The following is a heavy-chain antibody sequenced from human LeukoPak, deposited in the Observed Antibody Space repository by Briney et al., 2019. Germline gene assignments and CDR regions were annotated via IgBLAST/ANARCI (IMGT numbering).Heavy chain of an antibody. CDR2: IYTSGST. D-gene: IGHD5-24*01. CDR3: ARGLATEDPYNWFDP. CDR1: GGSISSGDYY. V-gene: IGHV4-61*02. Sequence: PSQTLSLTCTVSGGSISSGDYYWSWIRQPPGKGLEWIGRIYTSGSTNYNPSLKSRVTMSVDTSKNQFSLKLSSVTAADTAVYYCARGLATEDPYNWFDPWGQGTLVTVSS. J-gene: IGHJ5*02.